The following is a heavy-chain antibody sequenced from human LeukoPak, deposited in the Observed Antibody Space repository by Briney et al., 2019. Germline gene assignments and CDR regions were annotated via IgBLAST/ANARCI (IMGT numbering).Heavy chain of an antibody. CDR2: TIGGGGST. Sequence: PGGCLRLSCAASGFTLSSYSMGWVRQAPGKGRGWVSATIGGGGSTYYADSVKGRFTISRDISKNTLYLQINRLIAAHTSLYECAKDAAGYSDYFDYWGEGTLVTVSS. CDR1: GFTLSSYS. V-gene: IGHV3-23*01. J-gene: IGHJ4*02. D-gene: IGHD2-15*01. CDR3: AKDAAGYSDYFDY.